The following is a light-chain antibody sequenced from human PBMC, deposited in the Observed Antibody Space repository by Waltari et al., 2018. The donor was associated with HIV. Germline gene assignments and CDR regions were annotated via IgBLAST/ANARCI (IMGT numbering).Light chain of an antibody. Sequence: QSALTQPASVSGSPGQSITISCTATSSDIGAYNYVSWYQQHPGKAPKLMIYDVSHRPSGVSNRFSGSKSGNTASLTISGLQAEDEAHYYCSSFTSSSVLFGGGTKLTVL. CDR2: DVS. CDR3: SSFTSSSVL. CDR1: SSDIGAYNY. V-gene: IGLV2-14*03. J-gene: IGLJ2*01.